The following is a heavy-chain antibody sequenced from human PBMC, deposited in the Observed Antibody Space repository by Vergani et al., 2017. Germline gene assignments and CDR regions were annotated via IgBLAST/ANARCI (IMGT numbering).Heavy chain of an antibody. CDR1: GGSISSYY. CDR3: ARVGEDSSSSPFDY. J-gene: IGHJ4*02. V-gene: IGHV4-59*01. Sequence: QVQLQESGPGLVKPSETLSLTCTVSGGSISSYYWSWIRQPPGKGLEWIGYIYYSGSTNYNPSLKSRVTISVDTSKNQFSLKLSSVTAADTAVYYCARVGEDSSSSPFDYWGQGTLVTVSS. D-gene: IGHD6-13*01. CDR2: IYYSGST.